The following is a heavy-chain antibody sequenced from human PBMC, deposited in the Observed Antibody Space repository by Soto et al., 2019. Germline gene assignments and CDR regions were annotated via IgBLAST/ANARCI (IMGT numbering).Heavy chain of an antibody. CDR1: GFTFSSYA. CDR2: ISYDGSNK. Sequence: QVQLVESGGGVVQPGRSLRLSCAASGFTFSSYAMHWVRQAPGKGLEWVAVISYDGSNKYYADSVKGRFTISRDNSKNTLYLQMNSLRAEDTAVYYCARXPNGVVVVVAATYGMDVWGQGTTVTVSS. D-gene: IGHD2-15*01. CDR3: ARXPNGVVVVVAATYGMDV. J-gene: IGHJ6*02. V-gene: IGHV3-30-3*01.